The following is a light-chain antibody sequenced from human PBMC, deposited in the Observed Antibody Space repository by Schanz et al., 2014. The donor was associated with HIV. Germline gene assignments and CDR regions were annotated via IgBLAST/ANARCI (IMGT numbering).Light chain of an antibody. Sequence: EIVLTQSPATLSLSPGERATLSCRASQSVGSVLAWYQQKPGQAPRLLIYGASSRAAGIPDRFSGSGSATDFTLTISRLEPEDFAVYYCQQYGTSPKTFGQGTKVEIK. J-gene: IGKJ1*01. CDR1: QSVGSV. V-gene: IGKV3-20*01. CDR3: QQYGTSPKT. CDR2: GAS.